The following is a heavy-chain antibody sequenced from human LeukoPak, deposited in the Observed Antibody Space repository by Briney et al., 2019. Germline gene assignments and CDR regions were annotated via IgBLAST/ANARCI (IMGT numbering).Heavy chain of an antibody. CDR3: ARDQGYYDSSGYYYPFDY. V-gene: IGHV1-18*01. CDR2: ISGYNGNT. J-gene: IGHJ4*02. D-gene: IGHD3-22*01. Sequence: ASVKVSCKASGYTFTSYGISWVRQAPGKGLEWMGWISGYNGNTNYAQKLQGRVTMTTDTSTSTVYMELRSLRSDDTAVYYCARDQGYYDSSGYYYPFDYWGQGTLVTVSS. CDR1: GYTFTSYG.